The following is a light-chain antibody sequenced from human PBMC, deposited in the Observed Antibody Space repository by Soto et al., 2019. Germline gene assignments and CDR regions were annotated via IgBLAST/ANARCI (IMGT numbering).Light chain of an antibody. Sequence: DSQMTQSPSSLSASEGDKVTITCRASESISHYVNWYQQKPGSAPKLLIHSASVFQSGVPSRFSGSGSGTVFPLAISCLLAEDFATYYCQQSYGTPTFGQGNKV. CDR2: SAS. CDR1: ESISHY. J-gene: IGKJ1*01. V-gene: IGKV1-39*01. CDR3: QQSYGTPT.